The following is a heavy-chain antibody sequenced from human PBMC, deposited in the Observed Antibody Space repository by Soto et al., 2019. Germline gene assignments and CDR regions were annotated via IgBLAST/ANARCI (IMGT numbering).Heavy chain of an antibody. CDR3: ARGGSGWYNHYYYYYMDV. Sequence: GGSLRLSCAASGFTFSSYSMNWVRQAPGKGLEWVSSISSSSSYIYYADSVKGRFTISRDNAKNSLYLQMNSLRAEDTAVYYCARGGSGWYNHYYYYYMDVWGKGTTVTVSS. V-gene: IGHV3-21*01. CDR2: ISSSSSYI. CDR1: GFTFSSYS. J-gene: IGHJ6*03. D-gene: IGHD6-19*01.